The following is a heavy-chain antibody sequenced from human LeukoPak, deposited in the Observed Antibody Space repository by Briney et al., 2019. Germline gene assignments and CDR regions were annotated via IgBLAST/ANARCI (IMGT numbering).Heavy chain of an antibody. D-gene: IGHD5-12*01. CDR2: LHPDGSER. J-gene: IGHJ4*02. CDR1: GFTVSSNY. V-gene: IGHV3-7*01. CDR3: ARGGYSFDY. Sequence: GGSLRLSCAASGFTVSSNYMTWVRQAPGKGLEWVARLHPDGSERNYVGSVEGRFTVFGDNAKSSLFLQMHSLRVEDTAVYYCARGGYSFDYLGQGTLVTVSS.